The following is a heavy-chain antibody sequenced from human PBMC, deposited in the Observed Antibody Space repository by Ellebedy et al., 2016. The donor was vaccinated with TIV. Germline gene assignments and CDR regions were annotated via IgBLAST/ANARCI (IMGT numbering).Heavy chain of an antibody. V-gene: IGHV1-46*01. CDR1: GYTFTNYY. CDR3: ARDLASEVRGVDY. Sequence: AASVKVSCKASGYTFTNYYMHWVRQAPGQGLEWMGIIDPSGGNTIYAQKFQGRIALTRDTSTTTVYMELSSLSSEDTAVYYCARDLASEVRGVDYWGQGTLVTVPS. CDR2: IDPSGGNT. D-gene: IGHD3-10*01. J-gene: IGHJ4*02.